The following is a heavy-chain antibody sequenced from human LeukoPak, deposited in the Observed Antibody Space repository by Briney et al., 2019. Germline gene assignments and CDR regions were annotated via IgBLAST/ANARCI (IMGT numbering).Heavy chain of an antibody. Sequence: SETLSLTRAVYGGSFSGYYWGWIRQPPGKGLEWIGSIYHSGSTNYNPSLKSRVTISVDTSKNQFSLKLSSVTAADTAVYYCARLEKLLWFGEALDYWGQGTLVTVSS. CDR1: GGSFSGYY. J-gene: IGHJ4*02. D-gene: IGHD3-10*01. V-gene: IGHV4-34*01. CDR2: IYHSGST. CDR3: ARLEKLLWFGEALDY.